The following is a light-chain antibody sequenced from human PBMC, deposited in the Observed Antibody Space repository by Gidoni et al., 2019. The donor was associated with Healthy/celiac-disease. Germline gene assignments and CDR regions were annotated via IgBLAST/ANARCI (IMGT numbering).Light chain of an antibody. CDR2: GAS. V-gene: IGKV3-20*01. CDR3: QHGA. Sequence: EIVLTQSPGTLSLSPGERATLSCRASQSVSSTYLAWYQQKPGQAPRLLIYGASSRVTGVPDRFSGSGSGTDFTLTISRLEPEDFAVYYCQHGAFGQGTKVEMK. J-gene: IGKJ1*01. CDR1: QSVSSTY.